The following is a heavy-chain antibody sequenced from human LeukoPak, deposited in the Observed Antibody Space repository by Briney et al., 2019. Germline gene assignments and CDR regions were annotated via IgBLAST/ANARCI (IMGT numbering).Heavy chain of an antibody. CDR2: ISSSSSYI. D-gene: IGHD3-22*01. V-gene: IGHV3-21*01. CDR1: GFTFSSYS. J-gene: IGHJ4*02. CDR3: ARYDSSGYCPSDY. Sequence: GGSLRLSCAASGFTFSSYSMNWVRQAPGKGLEWVSSISSSSSYIYYADSVKGRFTISRDNAKNSLYLQMNSLRAEDTAVYYCARYDSSGYCPSDYWGQGALVTVSS.